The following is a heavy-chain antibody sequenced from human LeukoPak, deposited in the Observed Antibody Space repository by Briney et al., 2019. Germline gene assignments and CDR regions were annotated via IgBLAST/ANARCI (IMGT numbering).Heavy chain of an antibody. CDR1: GFTFSSYW. Sequence: GSLRLSCAASGFTFSSYWMSWVRQPPGKGLEWIGEINHSGSTNYNPSLKSRVTISVDTSKNQFSLKLSSVTAADTAVYYCARDVGYSGYDPGYFDYWGQGTLVTVSS. V-gene: IGHV4-34*01. D-gene: IGHD5-12*01. CDR3: ARDVGYSGYDPGYFDY. J-gene: IGHJ4*02. CDR2: INHSGST.